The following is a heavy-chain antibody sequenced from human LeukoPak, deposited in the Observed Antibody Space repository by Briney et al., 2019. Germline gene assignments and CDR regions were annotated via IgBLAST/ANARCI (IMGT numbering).Heavy chain of an antibody. CDR1: GFIFSTYG. D-gene: IGHD2-2*01. CDR3: ARDVRDCRSASCHLFVY. Sequence: GRSLRLSCAASGFIFSTYGMHWVRQAPGKGLEWVAVISYDGSNKYYADSVKGRFTISRDNSKNTLYLQMNSLRGEDTAVYYCARDVRDCRSASCHLFVYWGQGTLVTVSS. J-gene: IGHJ4*02. CDR2: ISYDGSNK. V-gene: IGHV3-30*19.